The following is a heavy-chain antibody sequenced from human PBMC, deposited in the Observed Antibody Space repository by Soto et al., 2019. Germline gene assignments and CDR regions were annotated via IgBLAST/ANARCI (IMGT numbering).Heavy chain of an antibody. D-gene: IGHD1-26*01. CDR2: INPNSGGT. CDR3: ARVVTTQWEPLSY. CDR1: GYTFTGYY. V-gene: IGHV1-2*02. J-gene: IGHJ4*02. Sequence: GASVKVSCKASGYTFTGYYMHWVRQAPGQGLEWMGWINPNSGGTNYAQKFQGRVTMTRDTSISTAYMELSRLRSDDTAVYYCARVVTTQWEPLSYWGQGTLVTVSS.